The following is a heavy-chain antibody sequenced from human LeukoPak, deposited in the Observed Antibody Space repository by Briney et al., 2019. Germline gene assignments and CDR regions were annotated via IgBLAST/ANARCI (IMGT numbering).Heavy chain of an antibody. V-gene: IGHV4-59*08. CDR3: ARARLYYGSGLFDY. CDR1: GGSISSYY. J-gene: IGHJ4*02. D-gene: IGHD3-10*01. Sequence: SETLSLTSTVSGGSISSYYWSWIRQPPGKGLEWIGYIYYSGSTNYNPSLKSRVTISVDTSKNQFSLKLSSVTAADTAVYYCARARLYYGSGLFDYWGQGTLATVSS. CDR2: IYYSGST.